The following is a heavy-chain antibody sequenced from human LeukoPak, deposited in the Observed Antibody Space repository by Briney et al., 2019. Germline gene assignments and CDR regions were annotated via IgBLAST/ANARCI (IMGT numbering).Heavy chain of an antibody. CDR3: ARRGSMTGPPPL. V-gene: IGHV1-2*02. Sequence: ASVKVSCKASGYTFTGYYMHWVRQAPGQGLEWMGWINPNSGGTNYAQKFQGRVTMTRDTSKNQFSLKLSSVTAADTAVYYCARRGSMTGPPPLWGQGTLVTVSS. CDR2: INPNSGGT. CDR1: GYTFTGYY. J-gene: IGHJ4*02. D-gene: IGHD6-6*01.